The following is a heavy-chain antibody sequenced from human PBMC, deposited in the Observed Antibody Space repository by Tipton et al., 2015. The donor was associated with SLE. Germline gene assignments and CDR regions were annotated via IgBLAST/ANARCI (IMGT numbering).Heavy chain of an antibody. CDR3: ARDVAGSAAAASGDYYYYYGMDV. CDR1: GYTFNNYG. Sequence: QLVQSGAEVKKPGASVKVSCKASGYTFNNYGINWVRQAPGQGLEWMGWISDYNGDTNYVQKLQGRVTMTTDTSTSTAYMELRSLRSDDTAVYYCARDVAGSAAAASGDYYYYYGMDVWGQGTTVTVSS. V-gene: IGHV1-18*01. J-gene: IGHJ6*02. CDR2: ISDYNGDT. D-gene: IGHD6-25*01.